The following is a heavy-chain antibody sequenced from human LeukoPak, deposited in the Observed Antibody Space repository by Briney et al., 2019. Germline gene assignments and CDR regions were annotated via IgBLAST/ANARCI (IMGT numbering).Heavy chain of an antibody. CDR1: GGAISSYY. CDR3: AKHYMGSSYSHGLDY. Sequence: NPSETLSLTCTVSGGAISSYYWSWIRQPPGKGLEWIGYIFYSGNTKYNPSLKSRVTISVDTSKNQFSLKLSSVTAADTALYYCAKHYMGSSYSHGLDYWGQGTLVTVSS. D-gene: IGHD3-10*01. CDR2: IFYSGNT. J-gene: IGHJ4*02. V-gene: IGHV4-59*08.